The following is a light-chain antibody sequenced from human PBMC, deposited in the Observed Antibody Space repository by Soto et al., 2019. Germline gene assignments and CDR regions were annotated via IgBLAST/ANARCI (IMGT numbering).Light chain of an antibody. Sequence: DIQMTQSPSTLSASVGDRVTITCRASQNISNRLAWYQQKPGKAPKVLIYDDSSLESGVPSRFSGSVSGTQFILTISGLQPDDFASHCCQHFGGMWSFGQGTKVE. CDR2: DDS. V-gene: IGKV1-5*01. CDR1: QNISNR. CDR3: QHFGGMWS. J-gene: IGKJ1*01.